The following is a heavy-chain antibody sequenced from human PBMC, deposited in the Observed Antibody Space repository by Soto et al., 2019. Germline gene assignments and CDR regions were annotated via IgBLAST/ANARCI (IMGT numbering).Heavy chain of an antibody. CDR2: TYYRSKWLD. V-gene: IGHV6-1*01. CDR3: ARDLSVDTAMADPYFDY. D-gene: IGHD5-18*01. J-gene: IGHJ4*02. CDR1: GDSVSSNSAA. Sequence: SQTLSLTCAISGDSVSSNSAAWNWIRQSPSRGLEWLGRTYYRSKWLDDYAVSVKSRKTINPDTSKNQFSLQLNSVTPEDTAVYYCARDLSVDTAMADPYFDYWGQGTLVTVSS.